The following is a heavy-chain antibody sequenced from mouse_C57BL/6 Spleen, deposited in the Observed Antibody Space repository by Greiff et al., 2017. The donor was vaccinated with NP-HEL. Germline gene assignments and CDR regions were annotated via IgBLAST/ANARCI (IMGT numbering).Heavy chain of an antibody. J-gene: IGHJ1*03. Sequence: QVQLKQSGAELMKPGASVKLSCKATGYTFTGYWIEWVKQRPGHGLEWIGEILPGSGSTNYNEKFKGKATFTADTSSNTDYMQLRSLTTEDSAIYYGARDCYDDGDWYFDVWGTGTTVTVSS. CDR2: ILPGSGST. D-gene: IGHD2-12*01. CDR1: GYTFTGYW. CDR3: ARDCYDDGDWYFDV. V-gene: IGHV1-9*01.